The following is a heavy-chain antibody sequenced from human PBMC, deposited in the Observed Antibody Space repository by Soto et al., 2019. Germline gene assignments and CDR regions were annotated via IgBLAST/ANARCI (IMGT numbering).Heavy chain of an antibody. V-gene: IGHV1-69*01. CDR1: GGTFSSYA. Sequence: QVQLVQSGAEVKKPGSSVKVSCKASGGTFSSYAISWVRQAPGQGLEWMGGIIPIFGTANYAQKFQGRVTITADESTSTAYMVLSSLRSEDTAVYYCARDRNVVVPAAMYSWFDPWGQGTLVTVSS. CDR3: ARDRNVVVPAAMYSWFDP. D-gene: IGHD2-2*01. J-gene: IGHJ5*02. CDR2: IIPIFGTA.